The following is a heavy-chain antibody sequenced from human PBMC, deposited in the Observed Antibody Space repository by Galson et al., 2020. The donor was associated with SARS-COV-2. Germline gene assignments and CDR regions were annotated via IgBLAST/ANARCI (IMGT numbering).Heavy chain of an antibody. J-gene: IGHJ4*02. V-gene: IGHV3-30-3*01. CDR3: ARDGTTMIVVAPRGVVDY. D-gene: IGHD3-22*01. Sequence: TGGSLRLSCAASGFTFSSYAMHWVRQAPGKGLEWVAVISYDGSNKYYADSVKGRFTISRDNSKNTLYLQMNSLRAEDTAVYYCARDGTTMIVVAPRGVVDYWGQGTLVTVSS. CDR2: ISYDGSNK. CDR1: GFTFSSYA.